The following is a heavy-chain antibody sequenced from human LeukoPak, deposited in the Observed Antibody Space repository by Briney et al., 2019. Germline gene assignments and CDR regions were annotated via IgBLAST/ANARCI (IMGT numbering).Heavy chain of an antibody. Sequence: HPGGSLRLSCAVSGSTFSSYGMGSVRQAPGKGLEWVSSISGSDDSTYYANSVKGRFTISRDNSKNTLYLQMNSLRAEDTAIYYCARQSGGSCYSVIGYWGQGTLVTVSS. J-gene: IGHJ4*02. CDR3: ARQSGGSCYSVIGY. V-gene: IGHV3-23*01. CDR1: GSTFSSYG. CDR2: ISGSDDST. D-gene: IGHD2-15*01.